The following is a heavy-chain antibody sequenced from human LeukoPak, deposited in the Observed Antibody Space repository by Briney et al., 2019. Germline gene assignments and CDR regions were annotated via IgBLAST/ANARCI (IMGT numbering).Heavy chain of an antibody. CDR1: GDSVSSNKAA. V-gene: IGHV6-1*01. CDR2: TYYDSQWYR. Sequence: SQTLSLTCTISGDSVSSNKAAWNWIRQSPSRGLEWLGRTYYDSQWYRDYAVSVKSRMTVNPDTSKNRFSLHLNSVTPENAAVYYCARNYYGSGSYYTLDSWGPGTLVTVSS. D-gene: IGHD3-10*01. CDR3: ARNYYGSGSYYTLDS. J-gene: IGHJ4*02.